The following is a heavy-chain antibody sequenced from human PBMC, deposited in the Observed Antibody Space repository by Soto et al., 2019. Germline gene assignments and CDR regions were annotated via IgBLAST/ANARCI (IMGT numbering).Heavy chain of an antibody. Sequence: EVQLLESGGGLVQPGGSLRLSCAASGFTFSSYAMSWVRQAPGKGLEWVSAISGSGGSTYYADSVKGRFTISRDNSKNTLHLQMNSLRAEDTAVYYCAKDTKYSSGEIAYWGQGTLVTVSS. CDR2: ISGSGGST. D-gene: IGHD6-25*01. V-gene: IGHV3-23*01. CDR3: AKDTKYSSGEIAY. J-gene: IGHJ4*02. CDR1: GFTFSSYA.